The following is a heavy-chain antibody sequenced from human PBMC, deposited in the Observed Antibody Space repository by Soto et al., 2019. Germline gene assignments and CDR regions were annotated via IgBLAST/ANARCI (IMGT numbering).Heavy chain of an antibody. Sequence: EVQLVESGGGLVQPGGSLRLSCAASGFTLSSYWMTWVRQAPGKGLEWVANIKQDGSEKYYVDSVKGRFTISRDNAKNSLYLQMNSLRAEDTAVYHCARDRGATRSWDAFDIWGQGTMVTVSS. D-gene: IGHD1-26*01. CDR1: GFTLSSYW. J-gene: IGHJ3*02. CDR2: IKQDGSEK. CDR3: ARDRGATRSWDAFDI. V-gene: IGHV3-7*03.